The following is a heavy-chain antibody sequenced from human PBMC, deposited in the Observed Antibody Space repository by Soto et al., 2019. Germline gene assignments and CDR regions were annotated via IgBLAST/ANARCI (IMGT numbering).Heavy chain of an antibody. J-gene: IGHJ6*03. CDR1: GGTFSSYT. CDR2: IIPILGIA. D-gene: IGHD3-10*02. Sequence: SVKVSCKASGGTFSSYTISWVRQAPGEGLEWMGRIIPILGIANYAQKFQGRVTITADKSTSTAYMELSSLRSEDTAVYYCGGVSGDFLYGVSVSSYYFSMDVWGKGTTVT. V-gene: IGHV1-69*02. CDR3: GGVSGDFLYGVSVSSYYFSMDV.